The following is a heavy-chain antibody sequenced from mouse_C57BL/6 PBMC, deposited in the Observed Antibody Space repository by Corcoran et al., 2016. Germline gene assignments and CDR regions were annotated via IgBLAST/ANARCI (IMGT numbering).Heavy chain of an antibody. CDR3: ARRHNYYGSSYLDY. CDR2: INPNNGGT. V-gene: IGHV1-26*01. D-gene: IGHD1-1*01. CDR1: GYTFTDYY. Sequence: EVQLQQSGPELVKPGASVKISCKASGYTFTDYYMNWVKQSHGKSLEWIGDINPNNGGTSYNQKFKGKATLTVDKSSSTAYMELRSLTAEDSAVYYCARRHNYYGSSYLDYGGKGTTLTVSS. J-gene: IGHJ2*01.